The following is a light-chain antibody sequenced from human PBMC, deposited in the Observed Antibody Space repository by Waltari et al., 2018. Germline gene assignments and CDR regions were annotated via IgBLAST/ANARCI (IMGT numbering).Light chain of an antibody. CDR3: CSYVSGDTWV. CDR2: EDY. Sequence: QSPLTQPASVSGSPGQSITISCTGTRSDVGPYNLVSWYQQHPGKAPKLMIYEDYKRPSGVSNRFSGSKSGNTASLTISGLQAEDEADYYCCSYVSGDTWVFGGGTELAVL. J-gene: IGLJ3*02. V-gene: IGLV2-23*01. CDR1: RSDVGPYNL.